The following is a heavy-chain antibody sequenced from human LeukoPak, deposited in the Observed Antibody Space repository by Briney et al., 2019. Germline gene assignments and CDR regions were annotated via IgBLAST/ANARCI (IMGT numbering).Heavy chain of an antibody. Sequence: SETLSLTCAVYGGSFSGYYWSWICRPPGKGLEWIGEINHSGSTNYNPSLKSRVTISVDTSKNQFSLKLSSVTAADTAVYYCARRLLWFGDFDYWGQGTLVTVSS. V-gene: IGHV4-34*01. CDR2: INHSGST. D-gene: IGHD3-10*01. CDR1: GGSFSGYY. J-gene: IGHJ4*02. CDR3: ARRLLWFGDFDY.